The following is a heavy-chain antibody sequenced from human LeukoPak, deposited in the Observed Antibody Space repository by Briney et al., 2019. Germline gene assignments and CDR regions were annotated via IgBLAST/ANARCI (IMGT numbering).Heavy chain of an antibody. CDR2: IYHSGST. J-gene: IGHJ5*02. V-gene: IGHV4-38-2*02. CDR1: GYSISSGYY. D-gene: IGHD2-15*01. Sequence: TSETLSLTCTVSGYSISSGYYWGWIRQPPGKGLEWIGSIYHSGSTYYNPSLKSRVTISVDTSKNQFSLKLSSVTAADTAVYYCAREGAGVAATSDWFDPWGQGTLVTVSS. CDR3: AREGAGVAATSDWFDP.